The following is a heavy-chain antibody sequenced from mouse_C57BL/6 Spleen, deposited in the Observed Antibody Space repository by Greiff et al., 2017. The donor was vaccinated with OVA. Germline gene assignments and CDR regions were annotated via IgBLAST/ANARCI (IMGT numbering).Heavy chain of an antibody. D-gene: IGHD2-4*01. V-gene: IGHV1-81*01. J-gene: IGHJ4*01. Sequence: QVQLKQSGAELARPGASVKLSCKASGYTFTSSGISWVKQRTGQGLEWIGEIYPRSGNTYYNEKFKGKATLTADKSSSTAYMELRSLTSEDPAVDFCARGVYYDYDPYAMDYWGQGTSVTVSS. CDR3: ARGVYYDYDPYAMDY. CDR1: GYTFTSSG. CDR2: IYPRSGNT.